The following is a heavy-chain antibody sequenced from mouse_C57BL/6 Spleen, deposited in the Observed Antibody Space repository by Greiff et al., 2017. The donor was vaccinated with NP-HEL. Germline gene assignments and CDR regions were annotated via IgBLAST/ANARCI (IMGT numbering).Heavy chain of an antibody. CDR1: GYAFSSSW. D-gene: IGHD2-4*01. J-gene: IGHJ4*01. Sequence: QVQLQQSGPELVKPGASVKISCKASGYAFSSSWMNWVKQRPGKGLEWIGRIYPGDGDTNYNGKFKGKATLTADKSSSTAYLQLSSLTSEDAAVYFCARFVRDYDEDAMDYWGQGTSVTVSS. CDR2: IYPGDGDT. CDR3: ARFVRDYDEDAMDY. V-gene: IGHV1-82*01.